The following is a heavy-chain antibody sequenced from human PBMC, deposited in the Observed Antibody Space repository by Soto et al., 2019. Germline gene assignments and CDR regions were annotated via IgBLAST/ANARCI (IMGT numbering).Heavy chain of an antibody. V-gene: IGHV4-59*08. CDR3: ARHHWYFDY. J-gene: IGHJ4*02. Sequence: SETLSLTCTVSGGSISSYYWSWIRQPPGKGLEWIGYIYYSGSTNYNPSLKSRLTISVDTSKNQFSLKLSSVTAADTAVYYCARHHWYFDYWGQGTLVTVSS. CDR2: IYYSGST. CDR1: GGSISSYY.